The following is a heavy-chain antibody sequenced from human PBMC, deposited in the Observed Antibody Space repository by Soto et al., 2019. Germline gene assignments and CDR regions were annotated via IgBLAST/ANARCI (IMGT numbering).Heavy chain of an antibody. J-gene: IGHJ4*02. D-gene: IGHD1-26*01. CDR2: IYSSGST. Sequence: SETLSLTCNVSGGSISSYCWSWIRQPAGKGLEWIGRIYSSGSTNYNPSLKSRVTMSVDTSKNQFSLKLTSVTAADTAVYYCARGRVEGGRYFEHWGQGTLVTVSS. CDR1: GGSISSYC. V-gene: IGHV4-4*07. CDR3: ARGRVEGGRYFEH.